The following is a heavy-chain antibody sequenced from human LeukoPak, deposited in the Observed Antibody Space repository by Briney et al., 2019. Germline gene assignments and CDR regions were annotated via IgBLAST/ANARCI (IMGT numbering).Heavy chain of an antibody. CDR2: IKQDGSEK. CDR3: AREMVNTMVRGVSYYFDY. Sequence: GGSLRLSCAASGFTFSSYWMSWVRQAPGKGLEWVANIKQDGSEKYYVDSVKGRFTISRDNAKNPLYLQMNSLRAEDTAVYYCAREMVNTMVRGVSYYFDYWGQGTLVTVSS. CDR1: GFTFSSYW. D-gene: IGHD3-10*01. J-gene: IGHJ4*02. V-gene: IGHV3-7*01.